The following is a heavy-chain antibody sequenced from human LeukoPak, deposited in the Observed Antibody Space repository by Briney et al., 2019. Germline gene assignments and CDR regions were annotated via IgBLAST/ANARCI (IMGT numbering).Heavy chain of an antibody. CDR3: AREWLRPNYYMDV. Sequence: ASVKVSCKASGYTFTSYDINWVRQATGQGLEWMGWMNPNSGNTGYAQKFQGRVTMTRNTSISTAYMELSSVTAADTAVYYCAREWLRPNYYMDVWGKGTTVTISS. J-gene: IGHJ6*03. D-gene: IGHD5-12*01. CDR1: GYTFTSYD. CDR2: MNPNSGNT. V-gene: IGHV1-8*01.